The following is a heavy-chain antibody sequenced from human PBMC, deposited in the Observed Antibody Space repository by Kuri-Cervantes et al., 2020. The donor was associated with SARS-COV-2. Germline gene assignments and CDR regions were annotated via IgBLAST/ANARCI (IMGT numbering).Heavy chain of an antibody. Sequence: ASVKVSCKASGYTFTGYCMHWVRQAPGQGLEWMGWINPNSGGTNYAQKFQGRVTMTRDTSISTAYMELSRLRSDDTAVYYCASQEGSGWYPASFQHWGQGTLVTVSS. J-gene: IGHJ1*01. CDR1: GYTFTGYC. CDR2: INPNSGGT. V-gene: IGHV1-2*02. CDR3: ASQEGSGWYPASFQH. D-gene: IGHD6-19*01.